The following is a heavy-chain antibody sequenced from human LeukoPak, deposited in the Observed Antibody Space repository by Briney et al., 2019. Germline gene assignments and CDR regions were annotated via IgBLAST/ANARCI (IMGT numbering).Heavy chain of an antibody. Sequence: SGTLSLTCTVSGGSISSSNYYWGWIRQPPGKGLEWIGNIYYSGITYYNPSLKSRVTISVDTSKSQFSLKLSSVTAADTAVYYCARESEIVVVVAATGAPAESLYNWFDPWGQGTLVTVSS. D-gene: IGHD2-15*01. CDR1: GGSISSSNYY. J-gene: IGHJ5*02. CDR3: ARESEIVVVVAATGAPAESLYNWFDP. CDR2: IYYSGIT. V-gene: IGHV4-39*07.